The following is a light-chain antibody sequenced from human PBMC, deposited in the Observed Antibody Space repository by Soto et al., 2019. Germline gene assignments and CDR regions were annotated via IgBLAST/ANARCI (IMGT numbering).Light chain of an antibody. V-gene: IGLV2-11*01. CDR1: RCDVGGYNY. CDR3: CSYAGSPYV. J-gene: IGLJ1*01. Sequence: ALPSPPSGPGLPGQQVPFPSLGTRCDVGGYNYVSWYQQHPGKAPKLMIYDVSKRPSGVPDRFSGSKSGNTASLTISGLQAEDEADYYCCSYAGSPYVFGTGTKVTDL. CDR2: DVS.